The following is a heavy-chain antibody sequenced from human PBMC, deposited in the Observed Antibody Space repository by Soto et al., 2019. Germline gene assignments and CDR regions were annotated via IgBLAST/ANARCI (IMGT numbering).Heavy chain of an antibody. Sequence: QVQLVQSGAEVKKPGASVKVSCKASGYTFTSYDINWVRQATGQGLEWMGWMNPNSGNTGYAQKCQGRVTMTRNTSISTADMELSRLRSEDTAVYYCARGINYYDSGDDAFDIWGQGTMVTVSS. D-gene: IGHD3-10*01. CDR1: GYTFTSYD. V-gene: IGHV1-8*01. J-gene: IGHJ3*02. CDR2: MNPNSGNT. CDR3: ARGINYYDSGDDAFDI.